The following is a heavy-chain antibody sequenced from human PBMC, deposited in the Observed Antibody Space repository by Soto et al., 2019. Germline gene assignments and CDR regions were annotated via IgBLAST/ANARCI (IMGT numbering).Heavy chain of an antibody. V-gene: IGHV1-8*01. Sequence: GASVKVSCKASGYTFTSYDINWVRQATGQGLEWMGWMNPNSGNTGYAQKFQGRVTMTRNTSISTAYMELSSLRSEDTAVYYCARGRCRATMVRGANWFDPWGQGTLVTVSS. CDR2: MNPNSGNT. J-gene: IGHJ5*02. CDR1: GYTFTSYD. CDR3: ARGRCRATMVRGANWFDP. D-gene: IGHD3-10*01.